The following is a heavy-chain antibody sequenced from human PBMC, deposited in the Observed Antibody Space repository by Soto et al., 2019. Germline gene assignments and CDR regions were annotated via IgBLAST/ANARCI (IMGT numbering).Heavy chain of an antibody. J-gene: IGHJ6*03. Sequence: QVQLLQWGAGLLKPSETLSLTCAVYGGSFSDFHWSWIRQPPGKGLEWIAEINLRGNTNYNPSLKSRVTMSVDTSQNQFSLKMTSVTAADTAVYYCARTHYSMDVWDKGTTVTVPS. CDR2: INLRGNT. CDR3: ARTHYSMDV. CDR1: GGSFSDFH. V-gene: IGHV4-34*01.